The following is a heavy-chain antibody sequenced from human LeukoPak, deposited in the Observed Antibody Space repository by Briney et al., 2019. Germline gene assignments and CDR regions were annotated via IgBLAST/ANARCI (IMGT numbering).Heavy chain of an antibody. Sequence: GGSLRLSCAASGFTFSSYWTSWVRQAPGKGLEWVANIKQDGSEKYYVDSVKGRFTISRDNAKNSLYLQMNSLRAEDTALYYCARGVIVVVGAFDIWGQGTMVTVSS. J-gene: IGHJ3*02. V-gene: IGHV3-7*03. CDR2: IKQDGSEK. CDR3: ARGVIVVVGAFDI. CDR1: GFTFSSYW. D-gene: IGHD3-22*01.